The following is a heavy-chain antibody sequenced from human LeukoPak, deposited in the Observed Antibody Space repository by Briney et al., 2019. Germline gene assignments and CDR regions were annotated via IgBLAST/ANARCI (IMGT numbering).Heavy chain of an antibody. J-gene: IGHJ4*02. D-gene: IGHD6-19*01. CDR2: ISSSSSYI. CDR3: ARDIIAVADY. Sequence: SGGSLRLSCAASGVTFSSYSMNWVRQAPGKGLEWVSSISSSSSYIYYADSVKGRFTISRDNAKNSLYLQMNSLRAEDTAVYYCARDIIAVADYWGQGTLVTVSS. CDR1: GVTFSSYS. V-gene: IGHV3-21*01.